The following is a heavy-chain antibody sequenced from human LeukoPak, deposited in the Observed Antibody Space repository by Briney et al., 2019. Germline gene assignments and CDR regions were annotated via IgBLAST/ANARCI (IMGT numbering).Heavy chain of an antibody. V-gene: IGHV3-48*04. CDR2: ISSTGGTI. CDR1: GFTFSSNS. Sequence: GGSLRLSCAASGFTFSSNSMNWVRQAPGKGLEWVSYISSTGGTIYYADSMKGRFTISRDNAKNTLYLQMNSLRAEDTAVYYCARSRSGYSPGYWGQGTLVTVSS. D-gene: IGHD3-22*01. J-gene: IGHJ4*02. CDR3: ARSRSGYSPGY.